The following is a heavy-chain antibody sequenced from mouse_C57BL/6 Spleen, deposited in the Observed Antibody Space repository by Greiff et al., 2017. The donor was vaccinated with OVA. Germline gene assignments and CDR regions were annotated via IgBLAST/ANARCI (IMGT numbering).Heavy chain of an antibody. V-gene: IGHV1-15*01. Sequence: QVQLQQSGAELVRPGASVTLSCKASGYTFTDYEMHWVKQTPVHGLEWIGAIDPETGGTAYNQKLKGKAILTADKSSSTAYMELRSLTSEDSAVYYCTRAVEYYGSSPYAMDYWGQGTSVTVSS. CDR2: IDPETGGT. J-gene: IGHJ4*01. D-gene: IGHD1-1*01. CDR3: TRAVEYYGSSPYAMDY. CDR1: GYTFTDYE.